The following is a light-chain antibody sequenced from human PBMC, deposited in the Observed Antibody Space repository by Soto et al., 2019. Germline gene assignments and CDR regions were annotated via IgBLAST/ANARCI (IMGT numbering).Light chain of an antibody. CDR3: QQSNDYTPRT. CDR2: EAS. J-gene: IGKJ4*01. Sequence: DIQMTQSPSTLSAFVGDRVTITCRASQSISNCVVWYQQKSGKAPHRLIYEASTLVTGVTSRFSGSGSGTEFNLSISSLQPADSAMYVCQQSNDYTPRTFGGGTKVQIK. CDR1: QSISNC. V-gene: IGKV1-5*03.